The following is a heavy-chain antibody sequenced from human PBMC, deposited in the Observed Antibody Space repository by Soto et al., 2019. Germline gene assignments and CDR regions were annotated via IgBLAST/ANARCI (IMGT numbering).Heavy chain of an antibody. V-gene: IGHV3-23*01. D-gene: IGHD6-19*01. CDR3: AKGVPGIAVAGTGYFQH. CDR1: GFTFSNYA. Sequence: PGGSLRLSCAASGFTFSNYAMSWVRQAPGKGLEWVSAISGSGLGTFYTDSVRGRFTISRDNSKNTLHLQMNSLRAEDTAVYYCAKGVPGIAVAGTGYFQHWGQGTLVTVSS. CDR2: ISGSGLGT. J-gene: IGHJ1*01.